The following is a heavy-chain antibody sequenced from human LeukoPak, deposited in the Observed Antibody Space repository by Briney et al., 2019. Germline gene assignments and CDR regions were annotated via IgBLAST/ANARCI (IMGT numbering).Heavy chain of an antibody. J-gene: IGHJ4*02. D-gene: IGHD6-19*01. V-gene: IGHV3-74*01. CDR1: GFTFSSYW. CDR3: ARDQYTTGWSRVGED. Sequence: GGSLRLSCAASGFTFSSYWMHWVRQAPGKGLVWVSLINSDGSSTSYADSVKGRFTNSRDNAKNTLYLQMNSLRAEDTAVYYCARDQYTTGWSRVGEDWGQGTLVTVSS. CDR2: INSDGSST.